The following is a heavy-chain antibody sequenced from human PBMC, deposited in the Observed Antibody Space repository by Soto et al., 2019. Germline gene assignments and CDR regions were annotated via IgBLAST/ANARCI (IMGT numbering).Heavy chain of an antibody. CDR3: AIFPGYSRGLYLFYF. CDR2: ISGSGGST. Sequence: PGGSLRLSCAASGFTFSSYAMSWVRQAPGKGLEWVSAISGSGGSTYYADSVKGRFTISRDNSKNTLYLQMNSLRAEDTAVYYCAIFPGYSRGLYLFYFWGQGSLVTVSS. V-gene: IGHV3-23*01. D-gene: IGHD6-19*01. J-gene: IGHJ4*02. CDR1: GFTFSSYA.